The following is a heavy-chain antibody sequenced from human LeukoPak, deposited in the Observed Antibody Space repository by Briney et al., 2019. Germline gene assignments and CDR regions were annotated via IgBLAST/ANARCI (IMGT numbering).Heavy chain of an antibody. Sequence: GGSLSLFCAASGFTFDVYDMHCARQAPGKGLEWVSGTSWNSGSIGYADSVKGRFTISRDNAKNSLYLQMNSLRAEDMALYYCAKCLGRRSWFRFDYWGQGTLVTVSS. CDR3: AKCLGRRSWFRFDY. J-gene: IGHJ4*02. D-gene: IGHD6-13*01. V-gene: IGHV3-9*03. CDR1: GFTFDVYD. CDR2: TSWNSGSI.